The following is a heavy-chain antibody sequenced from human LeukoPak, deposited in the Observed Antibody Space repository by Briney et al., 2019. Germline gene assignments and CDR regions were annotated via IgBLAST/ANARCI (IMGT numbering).Heavy chain of an antibody. CDR1: GYTFTGYY. CDR2: INPNSGGT. V-gene: IGHV1-2*02. D-gene: IGHD1-26*01. CDR3: AKEYTGTFSPFPSYFDN. Sequence: ASMKVSCKASGYTFTGYYMHWVRQAPGQGLEWMGWINPNSGGTNYAQKFQGRVTMTRDTSISTAYMELSRLRSDDTAIYYCAKEYTGTFSPFPSYFDNWGQGTLVTVSS. J-gene: IGHJ4*02.